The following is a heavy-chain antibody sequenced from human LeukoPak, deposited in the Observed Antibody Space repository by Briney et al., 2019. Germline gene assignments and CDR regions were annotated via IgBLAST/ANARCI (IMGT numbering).Heavy chain of an antibody. V-gene: IGHV3-30-3*01. J-gene: IGHJ4*02. Sequence: GGSLRLSCVASGSTFSRYPMHWVRQAPGKGLEWVAVILYDGSNKYYADSVKGRFTISRDNSKNTLYLQVNSLRVEDTAVYYCVRDLLGYDGSGPCWGQGTLVTVSS. D-gene: IGHD3-22*01. CDR1: GSTFSRYP. CDR3: VRDLLGYDGSGPC. CDR2: ILYDGSNK.